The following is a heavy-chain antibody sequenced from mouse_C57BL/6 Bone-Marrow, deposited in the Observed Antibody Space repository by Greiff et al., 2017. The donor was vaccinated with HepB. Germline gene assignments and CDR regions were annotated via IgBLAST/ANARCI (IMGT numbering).Heavy chain of an antibody. CDR2: INPNNGGT. CDR3: ARRKYITTVYYFDY. CDR1: GYTFTDYN. D-gene: IGHD1-1*01. J-gene: IGHJ2*01. V-gene: IGHV1-18*01. Sequence: VQLQQSGPELVKPGASVKIPCKASGYTFTDYNMDWVKQSHGKSLEWIGDINPNNGGTIYNQKFKGKATLTVDKSSSTAYMELRSLTSEDTAVYYCARRKYITTVYYFDYWGQGTTLTVSS.